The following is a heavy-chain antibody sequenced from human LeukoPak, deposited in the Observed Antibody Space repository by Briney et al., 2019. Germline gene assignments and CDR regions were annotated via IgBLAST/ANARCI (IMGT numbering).Heavy chain of an antibody. CDR1: GGSISGYY. CDR2: INHSGST. CDR3: ARGIYDSSED. Sequence: PSETLSLTCTVSGGSISGYYWSWIRQPPGKGLEWIGEINHSGSTNYNPSLKSRVTISVDTSKNQFSLKLSSVTAADTAVYYCARGIYDSSEDWGQGTLVTVSS. D-gene: IGHD3-22*01. J-gene: IGHJ4*02. V-gene: IGHV4-34*01.